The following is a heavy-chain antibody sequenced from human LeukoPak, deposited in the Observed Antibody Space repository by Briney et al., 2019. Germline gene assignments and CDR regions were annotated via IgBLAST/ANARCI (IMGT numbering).Heavy chain of an antibody. V-gene: IGHV1-2*02. CDR3: ARGEYCSSISCYELYYFDY. Sequence: ASVKVSCKASGYTFTGHYMHWVRQAPGQGLEWMGWINPNSGGTNYAQKFQGRVTMTRDTSISTAYMELNRLRSDDTAVYYCARGEYCSSISCYELYYFDYWGQGTLVTVSS. D-gene: IGHD2-2*01. CDR2: INPNSGGT. CDR1: GYTFTGHY. J-gene: IGHJ4*02.